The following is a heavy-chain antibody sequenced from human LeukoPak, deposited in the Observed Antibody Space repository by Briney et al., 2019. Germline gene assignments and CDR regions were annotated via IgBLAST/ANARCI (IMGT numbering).Heavy chain of an antibody. CDR1: GYTLTELS. D-gene: IGHD6-19*01. CDR2: FDPEDGET. J-gene: IGHJ4*02. Sequence: VKVSCKVSGYTLTELSMHWVRQAPGKGLEWMGGFDPEDGETIYAQKFQGRATMTEDTSTDTAYMELSSLRSEDTAVYYCAIILQRVAVADNFDYWGQGTLVTVSS. CDR3: AIILQRVAVADNFDY. V-gene: IGHV1-24*01.